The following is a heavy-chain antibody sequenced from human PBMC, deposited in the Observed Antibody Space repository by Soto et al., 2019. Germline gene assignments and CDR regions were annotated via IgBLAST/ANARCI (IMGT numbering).Heavy chain of an antibody. V-gene: IGHV3-23*01. J-gene: IGHJ5*02. D-gene: IGHD1-26*01. CDR1: GFIFENFG. CDR3: AKNQGVELVPLATVDWFDP. Sequence: XESLGLSCAASGFIFENFGMSGVRQAPGKGLEWISSISGSGFKKYYADSVKGRFTISRDNSKSTVYLELNNLSAEDAAVYHCAKNQGVELVPLATVDWFDPWGQGSVVTV. CDR2: ISGSGFKK.